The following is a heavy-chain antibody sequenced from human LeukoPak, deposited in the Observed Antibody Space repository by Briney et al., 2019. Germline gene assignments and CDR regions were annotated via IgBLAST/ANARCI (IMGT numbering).Heavy chain of an antibody. J-gene: IGHJ4*02. CDR2: ISSSSSTI. CDR3: ARARASGRSGFDY. Sequence: QPGGSLRLSCAASGFTFSSYSMNWVRQAPGKGLEWVSYISSSSSTIYYADSVKGRFTISRDNAKNSLDLQMNSLRDEDTAVYYCARARASGRSGFDYWGQGTLVTVSS. CDR1: GFTFSSYS. V-gene: IGHV3-48*02. D-gene: IGHD2-15*01.